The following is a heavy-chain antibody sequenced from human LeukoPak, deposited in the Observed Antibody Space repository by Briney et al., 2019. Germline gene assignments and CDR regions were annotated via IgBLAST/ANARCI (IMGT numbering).Heavy chain of an antibody. Sequence: SETLPLTCTVSGGSISSYYWSWIRQPAGKGLEWIGRIYTSGSTNYNPSLKSRVTMSVDTSKNQFSLKLSSVTAADTAVYYCAGDLYCSSTSCYPFDYWGQGTLVTVSS. V-gene: IGHV4-4*07. CDR1: GGSISSYY. CDR3: AGDLYCSSTSCYPFDY. D-gene: IGHD2-2*01. CDR2: IYTSGST. J-gene: IGHJ4*02.